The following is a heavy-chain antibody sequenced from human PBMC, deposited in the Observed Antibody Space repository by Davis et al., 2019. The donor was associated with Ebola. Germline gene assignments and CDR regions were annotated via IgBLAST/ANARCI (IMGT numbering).Heavy chain of an antibody. CDR2: IDPSDSYT. Sequence: GESLKISCKGSGYSFTSYWISWVRQMPGKGLEWMGRIDPSDSYTNYSPSFQGHVTISADKSISTAYLQWSSLKASDTAMYYCAISGYSSGWYYYWGQGTLVTVSS. J-gene: IGHJ4*02. CDR3: AISGYSSGWYYY. V-gene: IGHV5-10-1*01. CDR1: GYSFTSYW. D-gene: IGHD6-19*01.